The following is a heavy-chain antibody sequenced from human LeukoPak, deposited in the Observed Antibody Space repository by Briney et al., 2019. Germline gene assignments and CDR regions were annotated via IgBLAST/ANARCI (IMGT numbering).Heavy chain of an antibody. CDR1: GGSISSSSYY. J-gene: IGHJ4*02. CDR3: ASTVYDFWSGYLAYFDY. CDR2: IYYSGST. D-gene: IGHD3-3*01. Sequence: SETLSLTCTVSGGSISSSSYYWGWIRQPPGKGLEWIGSIYYSGSTYYNPSLKSRVTISVDTSKNQFSLKLSSVTAADTAVYYCASTVYDFWSGYLAYFDYWGQGTLVTVSS. V-gene: IGHV4-39*01.